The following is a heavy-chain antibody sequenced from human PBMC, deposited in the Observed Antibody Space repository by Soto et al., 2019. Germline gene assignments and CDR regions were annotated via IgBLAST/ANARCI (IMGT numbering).Heavy chain of an antibody. J-gene: IGHJ1*01. CDR3: ASGLWTFQH. Sequence: GGSLRLSCAVSGFTFSNYWMSWVRQAPGKGLEWVANIKQDGSEKYYVDSVKGRFTISRDNAKNSLYLQMNSLGAEDTAVYFCASGLWTFQHWGQGXLVTVYS. D-gene: IGHD3-10*01. CDR2: IKQDGSEK. V-gene: IGHV3-7*01. CDR1: GFTFSNYW.